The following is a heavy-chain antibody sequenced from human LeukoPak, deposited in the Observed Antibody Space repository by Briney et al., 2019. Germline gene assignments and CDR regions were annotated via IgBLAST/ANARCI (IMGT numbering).Heavy chain of an antibody. CDR2: INSDGSAT. V-gene: IGHV3-74*01. CDR1: GFTFSSYW. J-gene: IGHJ4*02. CDR3: ARLAPQPTSY. Sequence: GGSLRLSCAASGFTFSSYWMYWVRQAPGKGLVCVSCINSDGSATNYADSVRGRFTISRDNAKNTLYLQMNSLRVEDTAIYYCARLAPQPTSYWGQGTLVTVSS. D-gene: IGHD2-2*01.